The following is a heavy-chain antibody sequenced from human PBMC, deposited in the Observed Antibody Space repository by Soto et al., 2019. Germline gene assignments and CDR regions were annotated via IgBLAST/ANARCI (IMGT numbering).Heavy chain of an antibody. Sequence: SETLSLTCTFSVVSISGHYWIWIRQPPGEGMEWIGYIFYSGSTTYNNNPSLKSRVSISVDTSKNQFYLRLSSVTAADTAVYYCARVGSSGWSPDYWGQGTLVIVSS. J-gene: IGHJ4*02. D-gene: IGHD6-19*01. CDR3: ARVGSSGWSPDY. CDR2: IFYSGSTTY. CDR1: VVSISGHY. V-gene: IGHV4-59*11.